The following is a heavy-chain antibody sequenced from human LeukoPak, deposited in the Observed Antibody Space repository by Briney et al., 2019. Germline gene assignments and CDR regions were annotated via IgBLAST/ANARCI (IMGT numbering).Heavy chain of an antibody. CDR2: ISGSGDST. CDR1: GFTFSSYG. D-gene: IGHD6-19*01. CDR3: AKSTTVAGVRFDY. Sequence: GGTLRLSCAASGFTFSSYGMSWVRQAPGKGLEWVSAISGSGDSTYYADSVKGRFTISRDNSKNTLYLQMNSLRADDTAVYYCAKSTTVAGVRFDYWGQGTLVTVSS. J-gene: IGHJ4*02. V-gene: IGHV3-23*01.